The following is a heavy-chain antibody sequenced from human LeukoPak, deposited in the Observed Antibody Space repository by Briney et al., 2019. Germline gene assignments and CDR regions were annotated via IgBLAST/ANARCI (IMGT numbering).Heavy chain of an antibody. CDR2: IKTNSGGT. CDR3: ARRVGSTTASNWFDP. CDR1: GYTFTGYY. D-gene: IGHD1-26*01. V-gene: IGHV1-2*02. Sequence: ASVKLSCKASGYTFTGYYMHWVRPAPGQGRGAMVWIKTNSGGTNYAQKFQGRVTMTRDTSISTAYMELSRLRSDDTAVYYCARRVGSTTASNWFDPWGQGTLVTVSS. J-gene: IGHJ5*02.